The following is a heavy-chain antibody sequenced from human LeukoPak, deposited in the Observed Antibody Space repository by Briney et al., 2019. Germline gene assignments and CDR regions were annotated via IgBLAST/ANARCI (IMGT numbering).Heavy chain of an antibody. Sequence: ASVKVSCKASGYTFTNYGFSWVRQAPGQGLEWMGWIGAYNVKTNYAQKFQGRVTMTTDTSTSTAHMELRSLISDDTAVYYCARDYCSGGSCQSGMLDYWGQGTLVTVSS. CDR2: IGAYNVKT. CDR3: ARDYCSGGSCQSGMLDY. J-gene: IGHJ4*02. V-gene: IGHV1-18*01. D-gene: IGHD2-15*01. CDR1: GYTFTNYG.